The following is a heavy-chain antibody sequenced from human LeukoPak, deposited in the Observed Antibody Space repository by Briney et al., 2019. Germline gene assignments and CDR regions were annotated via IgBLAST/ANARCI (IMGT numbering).Heavy chain of an antibody. CDR2: INHSGST. Sequence: SETLSLTCAVYGGSFSGYYWSWIRQPPGKGLEWIGEINHSGSTNYNPSLKSRVTISVDTSKNQFSLKLSSVTAAGTAVYYCARGGHYGSGSYYKRWGQGTLVTVSS. V-gene: IGHV4-34*01. CDR3: ARGGHYGSGSYYKR. CDR1: GGSFSGYY. J-gene: IGHJ4*02. D-gene: IGHD3-10*01.